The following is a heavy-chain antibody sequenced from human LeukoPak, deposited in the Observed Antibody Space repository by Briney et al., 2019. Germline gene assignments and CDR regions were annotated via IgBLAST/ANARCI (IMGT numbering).Heavy chain of an antibody. J-gene: IGHJ3*02. CDR1: GVSINNYH. CDR2: VDYSGST. CDR3: ARGRSVAAPLYDI. V-gene: IGHV4-59*01. D-gene: IGHD6-19*01. Sequence: SETLSPTCVVSGVSINNYHWTWIRQPPGKGLEWIGYVDYSGSTNNNPSLESRVTISVDTSKNQFSLKLTSVTAADTAVYYCARGRSVAAPLYDIWGPGTMVTVSS.